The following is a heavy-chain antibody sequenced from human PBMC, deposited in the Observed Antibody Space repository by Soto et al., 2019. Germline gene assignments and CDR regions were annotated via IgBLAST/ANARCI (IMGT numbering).Heavy chain of an antibody. CDR1: GFTFSSYS. D-gene: IGHD3-3*01. CDR2: ISSSNSYI. J-gene: IGHJ6*03. V-gene: IGHV3-21*01. CDR3: ASNPITIFGVVNYYYYYYMDV. Sequence: VQLVESGGGLVKPGGSLRLSCAASGFTFSSYSMNWVRQAPGKGLEWVSSISSSNSYIYYADSVKGRFTISRDNAKNSLYLQMNSLRAEDTAVYYCASNPITIFGVVNYYYYYYMDVWGKGTTVTVSS.